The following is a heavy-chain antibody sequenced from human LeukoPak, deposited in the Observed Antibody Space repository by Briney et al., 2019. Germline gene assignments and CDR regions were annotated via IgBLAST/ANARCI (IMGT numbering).Heavy chain of an antibody. D-gene: IGHD2-2*01. CDR1: GGTFSTYA. CDR3: ARGGYCSSTSCPFDF. Sequence: SVNVSCKASGGTFSTYAISWMRQAPGQGLEWMGRIIPILGITNYAQKFQGRVTITADKSTTTASMELSSLRSEDTAVYYCARGGYCSSTSCPFDFWGQGTLVTVSS. J-gene: IGHJ4*02. CDR2: IIPILGIT. V-gene: IGHV1-69*04.